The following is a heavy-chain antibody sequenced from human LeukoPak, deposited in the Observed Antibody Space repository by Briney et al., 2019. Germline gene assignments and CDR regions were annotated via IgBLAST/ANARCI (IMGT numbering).Heavy chain of an antibody. Sequence: ASVKVSCKASGYTFTGHYMHWVRQAPGRGLEWMGWINPNSGGTNYAQKFQGRVTMTRDTSISTAYMELSSLRSDDTAVYYCARDHLGAVDIWGQGTMVTVSS. V-gene: IGHV1-2*02. J-gene: IGHJ3*02. CDR2: INPNSGGT. CDR1: GYTFTGHY. CDR3: ARDHLGAVDI.